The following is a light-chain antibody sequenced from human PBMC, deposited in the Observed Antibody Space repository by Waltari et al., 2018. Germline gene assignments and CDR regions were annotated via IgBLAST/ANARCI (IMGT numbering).Light chain of an antibody. V-gene: IGLV7-46*01. J-gene: IGLJ2*01. Sequence: QAVVTQEPSLTVSPGGTVTLTCGSTSGAVTSDHYPSWFQQKPGQAPRTLLTDISGRLSWTPARFSGSWLGDKAALTLSGAQPEDEAAYYCLLSYDVGRPVFGGGTKVTVL. CDR2: DIS. CDR1: SGAVTSDHY. CDR3: LLSYDVGRPV.